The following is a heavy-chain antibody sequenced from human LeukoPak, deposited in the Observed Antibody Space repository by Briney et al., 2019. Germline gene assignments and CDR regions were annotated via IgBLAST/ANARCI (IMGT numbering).Heavy chain of an antibody. CDR3: AKGSAVRVAAPPNFDY. J-gene: IGHJ4*02. D-gene: IGHD2-15*01. CDR1: GFTFSSYA. Sequence: KPGGSLRLSCAASGFTFSSYAMSWVRQAPGKGLEWVSAISGSGGSTYYADSVKGRFTISRDNSKNTLYLQMNSLRAEDTAVYYCAKGSAVRVAAPPNFDYWGQGTLVTVSS. V-gene: IGHV3-23*01. CDR2: ISGSGGST.